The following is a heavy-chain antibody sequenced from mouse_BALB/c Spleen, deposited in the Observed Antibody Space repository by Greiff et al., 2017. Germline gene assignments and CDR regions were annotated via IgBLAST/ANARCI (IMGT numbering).Heavy chain of an antibody. CDR1: GFTFSSYT. CDR3: TRDNTPRYFDV. D-gene: IGHD5-1-1*01. CDR2: ISSGGSYT. J-gene: IGHJ1*01. Sequence: EVKLVESGGGLVKPGGSLKLSCAASGFTFSSYTMSWVRQTPEKRLEWVATISSGGSYTYYPDSVKGRFTISRDNAKNTLYLQMSSLKSEDTAMYYCTRDNTPRYFDVWGAGTTVTVSS. V-gene: IGHV5-6-4*01.